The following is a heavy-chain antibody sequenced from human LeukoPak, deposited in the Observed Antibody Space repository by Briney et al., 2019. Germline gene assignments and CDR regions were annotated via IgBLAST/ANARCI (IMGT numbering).Heavy chain of an antibody. J-gene: IGHJ5*02. V-gene: IGHV3-66*02. CDR3: ASSSSGSYR. CDR1: GFTVSSNY. D-gene: IGHD1-26*01. CDR2: IYTDGGT. Sequence: GGSLRLSCEASGFTVSSNYMIWVRKAPGKGLEWVSIIYTDGGTNYADTVKGRLTLSRDNSKNTLYVQMNSLRAEDTAVYYCASSSSGSYRWGQGTLVTVSS.